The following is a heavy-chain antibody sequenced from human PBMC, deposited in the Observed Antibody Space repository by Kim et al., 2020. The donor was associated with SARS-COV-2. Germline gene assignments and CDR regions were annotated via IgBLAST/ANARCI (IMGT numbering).Heavy chain of an antibody. J-gene: IGHJ4*02. D-gene: IGHD1-26*01. CDR3: TTDGDSGGSYWEKKGYYFDY. CDR2: IKSKTDGGTT. CDR1: GFTFSNAW. Sequence: GGSLRLSCAASGFTFSNAWMSWVRQAPGKGLEWVGRIKSKTDGGTTDYAAPVKGRFTISRDDSKNTLYLQMNSLKTEDTAVYYCTTDGDSGGSYWEKKGYYFDYWGQGTLVTVSS. V-gene: IGHV3-15*01.